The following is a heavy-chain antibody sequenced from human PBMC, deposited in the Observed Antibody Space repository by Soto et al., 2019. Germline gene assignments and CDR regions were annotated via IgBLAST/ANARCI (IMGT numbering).Heavy chain of an antibody. Sequence: GGSLRLSCAASGFTVSSNYMSWVRQAPGKGLEWVSVIYSGGSTYYADSVKGRFTISRDNSKNTLYLQMNSLRAEDTAVYYCARDMVRGLYPEYFQHWGQGTLVTVSS. J-gene: IGHJ1*01. V-gene: IGHV3-66*01. CDR3: ARDMVRGLYPEYFQH. CDR1: GFTVSSNY. D-gene: IGHD3-10*01. CDR2: IYSGGST.